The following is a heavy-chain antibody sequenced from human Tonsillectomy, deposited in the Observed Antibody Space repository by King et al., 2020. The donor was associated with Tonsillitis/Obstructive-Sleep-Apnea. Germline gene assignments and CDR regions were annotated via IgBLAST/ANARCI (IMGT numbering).Heavy chain of an antibody. Sequence: VQLQESGPGLVKPSQTLSLTCTVSGGSIRSGGYYWTWIRQHPGKGLEWIGYISYSGSTYYNPSLKSLVSISVDTSKNQFSLKLSSVTAADTAVYYCARAANITVAGTSFDYWSQGTLVTVSS. V-gene: IGHV4-31*01. D-gene: IGHD6-13*01. CDR1: GGSIRSGGYY. CDR3: ARAANITVAGTSFDY. CDR2: ISYSGST. J-gene: IGHJ4*02.